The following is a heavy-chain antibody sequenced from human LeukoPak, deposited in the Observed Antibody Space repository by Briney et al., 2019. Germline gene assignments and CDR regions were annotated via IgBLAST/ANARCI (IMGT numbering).Heavy chain of an antibody. V-gene: IGHV3-23*01. CDR2: ISSSGGST. CDR1: GFTFSSYA. Sequence: GGSLRLSCAASGFTFSSYAMSWVRQAPGKGLEWVSAISSSGGSTYYADSVKGRFTISRDNSKNTLYLQMNSLGAEDTAVYYCAKDEGEMATIPLDYWGQGTLVTVSS. CDR3: AKDEGEMATIPLDY. J-gene: IGHJ4*02. D-gene: IGHD5-24*01.